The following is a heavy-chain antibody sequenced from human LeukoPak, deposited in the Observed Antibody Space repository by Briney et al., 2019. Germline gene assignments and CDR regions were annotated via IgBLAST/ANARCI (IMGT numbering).Heavy chain of an antibody. CDR2: ISYDGSNK. V-gene: IGHV3-30*18. D-gene: IGHD3-10*01. Sequence: GGSLRLSCAASGFTFSSYGMHWVRQAPGKGLEWVAVISYDGSNKYYADSVKGRFTISRDNSKNTLYLQMNSLRAEDTAVYYCAKDGKYNYGSGNLIRNGMDVWGQGTTVTVSS. J-gene: IGHJ6*02. CDR1: GFTFSSYG. CDR3: AKDGKYNYGSGNLIRNGMDV.